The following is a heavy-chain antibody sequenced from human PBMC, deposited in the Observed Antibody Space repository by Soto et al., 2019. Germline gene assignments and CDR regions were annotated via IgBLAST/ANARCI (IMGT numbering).Heavy chain of an antibody. V-gene: IGHV4-4*02. CDR2: IYHSGST. J-gene: IGHJ5*02. CDR3: ARSIAVAINWFDP. CDR1: GGSISSSNW. D-gene: IGHD6-19*01. Sequence: SETLSLTCAVSGGSISSSNWWSWVRQPPGKGLEWIGEIYHSGSTNYNPSLKSRVTISVDKSKNQFSLKLSSVTAADTAVYYCARSIAVAINWFDPWGQGTLVTVSS.